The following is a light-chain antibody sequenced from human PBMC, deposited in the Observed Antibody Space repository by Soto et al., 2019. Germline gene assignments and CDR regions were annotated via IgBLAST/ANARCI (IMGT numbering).Light chain of an antibody. Sequence: EIVMTPSPATLSVSPVEGATLFCRASQSISNNLAWYQQKPGQAPRLLIYGASSRASGIPARFSGSGSGTDFTLTISSLEPEDFAVFYCQQRSVWPWTFGQGTKVDIK. CDR3: QQRSVWPWT. CDR2: GAS. V-gene: IGKV3-11*01. CDR1: QSISNN. J-gene: IGKJ1*01.